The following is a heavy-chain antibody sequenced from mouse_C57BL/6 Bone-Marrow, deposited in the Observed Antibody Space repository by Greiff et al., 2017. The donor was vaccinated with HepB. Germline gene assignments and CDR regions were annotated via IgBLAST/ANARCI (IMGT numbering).Heavy chain of an antibody. V-gene: IGHV5-17*01. CDR1: GFTFSDYG. D-gene: IGHD2-5*01. CDR3: ARDYSNYVAY. Sequence: EVKLVESGGGLVKPGGSLKLSCAASGFTFSDYGMHWVRQAPEKGLEWVAYISSGSSTIYYADTVKGRFTISRDNAKNTLFLQMTSLRSEDTAMYYCARDYSNYVAYWGQGTLVTVSA. J-gene: IGHJ3*01. CDR2: ISSGSSTI.